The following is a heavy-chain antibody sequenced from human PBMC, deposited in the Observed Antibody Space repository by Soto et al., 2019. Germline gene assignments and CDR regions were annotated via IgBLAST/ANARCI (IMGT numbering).Heavy chain of an antibody. CDR1: GITLNNSG. CDR2: ISHDGSEQ. J-gene: IGHJ6*02. D-gene: IGHD5-12*01. V-gene: IGHV3-30*18. Sequence: GGSLRLSCRVSGITLNNSGIHWVRQAPGKGLEWMAVISHDGSEQYYAASMKGRLNISRDNSKNTVNLQMNSLRGEDTAIYYCVKDRVPGAYGHYYGMDVWGQGTTVTVSS. CDR3: VKDRVPGAYGHYYGMDV.